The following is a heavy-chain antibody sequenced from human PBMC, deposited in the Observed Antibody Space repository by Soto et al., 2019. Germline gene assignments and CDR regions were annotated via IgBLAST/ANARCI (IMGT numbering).Heavy chain of an antibody. J-gene: IGHJ4*02. Sequence: VQLVESGGGVVQPGRSLRLSCAASGFTFSSYGMHWVRQAPGKGLEWVAVISYDGSNKYYADSVKGRFTISRDNSKNTLYLQMNSLRAEDTAVYYCAKDWTKSYGDFDYWGQGTLVTVSS. CDR3: AKDWTKSYGDFDY. V-gene: IGHV3-30*18. D-gene: IGHD3-3*01. CDR2: ISYDGSNK. CDR1: GFTFSSYG.